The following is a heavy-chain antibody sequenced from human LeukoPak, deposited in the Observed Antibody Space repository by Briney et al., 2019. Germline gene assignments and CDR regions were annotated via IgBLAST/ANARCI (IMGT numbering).Heavy chain of an antibody. Sequence: SETLSLTCTVSDGSIGSYYWSWIRQPPGKGLEWIGYIYYSGSTNYNPSLKSRVTISVDTSKNQFSLKLSSVTAADTAVYYCARDCSGGSCYEGFDYWGQGALVTVSS. V-gene: IGHV4-59*01. J-gene: IGHJ4*02. CDR2: IYYSGST. CDR3: ARDCSGGSCYEGFDY. CDR1: DGSIGSYY. D-gene: IGHD2-15*01.